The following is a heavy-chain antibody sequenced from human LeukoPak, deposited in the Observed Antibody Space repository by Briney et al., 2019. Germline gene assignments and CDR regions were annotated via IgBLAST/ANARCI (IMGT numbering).Heavy chain of an antibody. CDR3: AKDRATSSGSYYGYFDY. D-gene: IGHD1-26*01. CDR1: GFTFSSCA. J-gene: IGHJ4*02. CDR2: ISASGDTT. V-gene: IGHV3-23*01. Sequence: GGSLRLSCAASGFTFSSCAMSWVRQAPGKGLEWLSAISASGDTTYYADSVKGRFTISRDNSKNTLYLQMNSLRAEDTAVYYCAKDRATSSGSYYGYFDYWGQGTLVTVSS.